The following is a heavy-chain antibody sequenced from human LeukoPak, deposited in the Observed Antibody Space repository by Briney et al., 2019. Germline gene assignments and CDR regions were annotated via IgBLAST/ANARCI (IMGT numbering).Heavy chain of an antibody. V-gene: IGHV3-64*01. D-gene: IGHD6-19*01. CDR2: ISSNGQTT. CDR3: AKDGEQWPLSHFDY. Sequence: GGSLRLSCAASGFTFSTYAMFWVRQAPGKGLEYVSAISSNGQTTYYANSVKGRFTVSRDNAKNTLWLQMGSLRAEDTAVYYCAKDGEQWPLSHFDYWGQGTLVTVSS. CDR1: GFTFSTYA. J-gene: IGHJ4*02.